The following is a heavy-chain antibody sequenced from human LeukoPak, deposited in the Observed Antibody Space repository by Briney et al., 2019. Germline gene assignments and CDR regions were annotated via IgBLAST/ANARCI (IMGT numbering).Heavy chain of an antibody. Sequence: ASGKASCKASGYTFTGHYMHWWRQAPGQGLQWRGWIKPDAGVTYYAQNFQGRSTMTTDTSLSTVYMELSSLRSDDTAVYYCARDNNRGPDSWGQGTLVTVSS. CDR3: ARDNNRGPDS. CDR1: GYTFTGHY. CDR2: IKPDAGVT. J-gene: IGHJ4*02. V-gene: IGHV1-2*02. D-gene: IGHD1-14*01.